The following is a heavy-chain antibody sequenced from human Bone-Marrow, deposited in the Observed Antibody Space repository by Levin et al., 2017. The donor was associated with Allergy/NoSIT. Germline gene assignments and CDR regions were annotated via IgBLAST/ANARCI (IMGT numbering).Heavy chain of an antibody. Sequence: LSLTCAASGFPFSSYEMNWVRQAPGKGLEWVSYISGSGNTIYYADSVKGRFTIPRDNAKNSLYLQMNSLRAEDTAVYYCARSGHCSSTSCPYYGMDVWGQGTTV. CDR1: GFPFSSYE. CDR3: ARSGHCSSTSCPYYGMDV. CDR2: ISGSGNTI. D-gene: IGHD2-2*01. V-gene: IGHV3-48*03. J-gene: IGHJ6*02.